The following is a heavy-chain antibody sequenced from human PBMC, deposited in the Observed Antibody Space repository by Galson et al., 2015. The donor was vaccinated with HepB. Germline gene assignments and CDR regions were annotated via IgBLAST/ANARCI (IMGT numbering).Heavy chain of an antibody. CDR3: ARDPITIFGVDPGY. Sequence: SLRLSCAASGFTFSSYSMSWVRQAPGKGLEWVSSISSGSSYIYYADSVKGRFTISRDNAKNSLFLQMNSLRAEDTAVYYCARDPITIFGVDPGYWGQGTLVTVSS. J-gene: IGHJ4*02. D-gene: IGHD3-3*01. CDR1: GFTFSSYS. V-gene: IGHV3-21*01. CDR2: ISSGSSYI.